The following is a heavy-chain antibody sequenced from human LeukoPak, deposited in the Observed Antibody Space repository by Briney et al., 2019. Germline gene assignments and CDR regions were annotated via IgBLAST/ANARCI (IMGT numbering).Heavy chain of an antibody. D-gene: IGHD1-7*01. J-gene: IGHJ5*02. CDR3: ARLRANWNYVNWFDP. CDR1: GDSISTYY. Sequence: SETLSLTCTVSGDSISTYYWNWIRQPPGKGLEWIGYIYNSGSTNYNPSLKSRVTISVDTSKNQFSLKLSSVTAADTAVYYCARLRANWNYVNWFDPWGQGTLVTVSS. CDR2: IYNSGST. V-gene: IGHV4-59*08.